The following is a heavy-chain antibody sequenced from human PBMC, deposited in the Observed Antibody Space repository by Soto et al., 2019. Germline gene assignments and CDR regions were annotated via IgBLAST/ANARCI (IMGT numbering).Heavy chain of an antibody. J-gene: IGHJ4*02. V-gene: IGHV4-4*07. CDR2: IYSGGST. Sequence: QVQLQESGPGLVKPSETLSLSCGVSGGSISQYYWSWIRQPAGKGLAWIGRIYSGGSTNYNPSLDSRVTMSVDTSKKPFSLKLSSVTAADTAVYYCARGPGGFGDFSLDYWGEGTLVTVSS. CDR3: ARGPGGFGDFSLDY. D-gene: IGHD3-10*01. CDR1: GGSISQYY.